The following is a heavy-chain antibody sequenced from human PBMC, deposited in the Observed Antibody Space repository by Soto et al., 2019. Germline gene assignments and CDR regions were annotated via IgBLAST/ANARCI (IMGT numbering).Heavy chain of an antibody. Sequence: ASVKVSCKASGYTSTGYYMHWVRQAPGQGLEWMGWINPNSGGTNYAQKFQGWVTMTRDTSISTAYMELSRLRSDDTAVYYCARAFKSGKLPYDYWGQGTLVTVSS. D-gene: IGHD2-15*01. CDR3: ARAFKSGKLPYDY. CDR2: INPNSGGT. J-gene: IGHJ4*02. CDR1: GYTSTGYY. V-gene: IGHV1-2*04.